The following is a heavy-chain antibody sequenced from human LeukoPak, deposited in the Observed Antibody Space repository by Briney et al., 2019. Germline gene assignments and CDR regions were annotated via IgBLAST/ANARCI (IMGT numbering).Heavy chain of an antibody. J-gene: IGHJ6*03. CDR1: GGSISPYY. CDR2: SGST. Sequence: TSETLSLTCTVSGGSISPYYWSWIRQPPGKGLEWIGYSGSTNYNPSLKSRVTISVDTSKNQFSLKLSSVTAADTAVYYCARAFYPGYYSYMAVWGKGTTVTVSS. CDR3: ARAFYPGYYSYMAV. V-gene: IGHV4-59*01. D-gene: IGHD3-3*02.